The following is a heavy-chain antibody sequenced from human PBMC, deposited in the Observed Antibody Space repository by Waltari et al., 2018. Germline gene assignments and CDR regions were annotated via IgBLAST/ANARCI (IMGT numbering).Heavy chain of an antibody. CDR3: AKDPPTHWSLDS. V-gene: IGHV3-30*18. J-gene: IGHJ4*02. CDR1: GFTFTTYG. CDR2: MSFDGNNE. Sequence: QVQLVESGGGVVQPGRSLSLSGAASGFTFTTYGMHWVRQAPGKGLEWVALMSFDGNNEYYADTVKGRFTISRDTSKNTLYLQMNSLRPEDTAMYYCAKDPPTHWSLDSWGQGTLVTVSS. D-gene: IGHD1-1*01.